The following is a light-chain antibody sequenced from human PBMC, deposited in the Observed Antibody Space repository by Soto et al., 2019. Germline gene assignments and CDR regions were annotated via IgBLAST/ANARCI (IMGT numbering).Light chain of an antibody. Sequence: EVLMTQSPATLSASPGERATLSCRASQSVRSNLAWYQQKPGQAPRLLIYGASTRATGIPARFSGSGSGTEFTLTISSLQSEDFAVYYCQQYNKWPQYTFGQGTKLEIK. CDR2: GAS. J-gene: IGKJ2*01. CDR1: QSVRSN. V-gene: IGKV3-15*01. CDR3: QQYNKWPQYT.